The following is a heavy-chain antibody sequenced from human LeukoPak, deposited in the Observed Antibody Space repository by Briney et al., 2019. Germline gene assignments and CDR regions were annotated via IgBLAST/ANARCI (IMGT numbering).Heavy chain of an antibody. D-gene: IGHD6-19*01. V-gene: IGHV3-30*04. Sequence: GRSLRLSCAASGFIFFTYSMHWVRQAPGKGLEWVAVISYDGDKKYYADSVKGRFTISRDNSKNTLYLQMNGLRAEDTAVYYCARGTAVAGTINPWGQGTLVTVSS. CDR3: ARGTAVAGTINP. CDR2: ISYDGDKK. CDR1: GFIFFTYS. J-gene: IGHJ5*02.